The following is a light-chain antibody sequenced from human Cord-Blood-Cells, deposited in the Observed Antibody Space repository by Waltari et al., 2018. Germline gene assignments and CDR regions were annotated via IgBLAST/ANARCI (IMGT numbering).Light chain of an antibody. CDR1: SSNIGSNT. CDR2: SNN. V-gene: IGLV1-44*01. Sequence: QSVLTQPPSASGTPGQRVTISCSGSSSNIGSNTVNWDQQPPGTAPKLLIYSNNRRPSGVPDRFSGSKSGTSASLAISGLQSEDEADYYCAAWDDSLNVVFGGGTKLTVL. CDR3: AAWDDSLNVV. J-gene: IGLJ2*01.